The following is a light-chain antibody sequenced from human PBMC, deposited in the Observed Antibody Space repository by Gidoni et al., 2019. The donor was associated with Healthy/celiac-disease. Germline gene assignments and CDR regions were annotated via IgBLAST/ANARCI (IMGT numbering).Light chain of an antibody. CDR3: CSYAGSSTPVV. J-gene: IGLJ2*01. Sequence: QSALTQPAYVSGSPGQSITISCTGTSSDVGSYNLVSWYQQHPGKAPKLMIYEVSKRPSGVSNRFSGSKSGNTASLTISGLQAEDEADYYCCSYAGSSTPVVFGGGTKLTVL. CDR1: SSDVGSYNL. CDR2: EVS. V-gene: IGLV2-23*02.